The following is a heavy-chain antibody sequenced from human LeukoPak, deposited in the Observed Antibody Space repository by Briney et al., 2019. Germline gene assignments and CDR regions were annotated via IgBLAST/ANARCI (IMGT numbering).Heavy chain of an antibody. CDR3: ARESYFEGRHLDDEY. V-gene: IGHV3-33*01. CDR1: GFTFSNFG. CDR2: IWYDGSNE. J-gene: IGHJ4*02. D-gene: IGHD6-6*01. Sequence: PGRSLRLSCVVSGFTFSNFGMNWVRQAPGKGLEWVAIIWYDGSNEYYADSVKGRFTVSRDNSKNTLYLQMNSLRGDDTAMYYCARESYFEGRHLDDEYWGQVTLVTVSS.